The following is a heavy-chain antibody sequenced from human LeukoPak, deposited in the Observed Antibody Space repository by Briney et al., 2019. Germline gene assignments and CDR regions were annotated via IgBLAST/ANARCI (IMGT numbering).Heavy chain of an antibody. CDR3: ARHTYYYDSSGYLYPRAFDI. J-gene: IGHJ3*02. V-gene: IGHV4-39*01. D-gene: IGHD3-22*01. CDR1: GGSISSSSYY. CDR2: IYYSGGT. Sequence: SETLSLTCTVSGGSISSSSYYWGWIRQPPGKGLEWIGSIYYSGGTYYNPSLKSRVTISVDTSKNQFSLKLSSVTAADTAVYYCARHTYYYDSSGYLYPRAFDIWGQGTMVIVSS.